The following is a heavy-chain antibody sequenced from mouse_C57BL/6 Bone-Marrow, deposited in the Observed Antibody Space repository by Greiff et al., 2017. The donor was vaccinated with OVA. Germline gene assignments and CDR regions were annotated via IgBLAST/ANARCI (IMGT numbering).Heavy chain of an antibody. CDR1: GYSITSGYY. J-gene: IGHJ4*01. CDR3: ARDSSGFFYAMDY. Sequence: EVQLVESGPGLVKPSQSLSLTCSVTGYSITSGYYWNWIRQFPGNKLEWMGYISYDGSNNYNPSLKNRISITRDTSKNQFFLKLNSVTTEDTATYYCARDSSGFFYAMDYWGQGTSVTVSS. D-gene: IGHD3-2*02. V-gene: IGHV3-6*01. CDR2: ISYDGSN.